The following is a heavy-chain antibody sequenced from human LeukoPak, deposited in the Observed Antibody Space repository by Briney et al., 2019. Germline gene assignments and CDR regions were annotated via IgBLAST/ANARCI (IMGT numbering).Heavy chain of an antibody. D-gene: IGHD2-21*02. Sequence: GGSLRLSCAASGFNFSSYWMSWVRQAPGKGLEWVANIKQDGSEKYYVDSVKGRFTISRDNAKNSLYLQMNSLRAEDTAVYYCARDRYCGGDCYSDYWGQGTLVTVSS. V-gene: IGHV3-7*01. J-gene: IGHJ4*02. CDR3: ARDRYCGGDCYSDY. CDR1: GFNFSSYW. CDR2: IKQDGSEK.